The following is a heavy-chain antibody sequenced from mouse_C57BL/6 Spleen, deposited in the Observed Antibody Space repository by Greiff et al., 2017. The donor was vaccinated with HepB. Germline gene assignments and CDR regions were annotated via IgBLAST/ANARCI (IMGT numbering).Heavy chain of an antibody. CDR1: GYTFTSYW. D-gene: IGHD2-2*01. CDR3: ARLGGYDDYAMDY. J-gene: IGHJ4*01. V-gene: IGHV1-69*01. Sequence: VQLQQSGAELVMPGASVKLSCKASGYTFTSYWMHWVKQRPGQGLEWIGEIDPSDSYTNYNQKFKGKSTLTVDKSSSTAYMQLSSLTSEDSAVYYCARLGGYDDYAMDYWGQGTSVTVSS. CDR2: IDPSDSYT.